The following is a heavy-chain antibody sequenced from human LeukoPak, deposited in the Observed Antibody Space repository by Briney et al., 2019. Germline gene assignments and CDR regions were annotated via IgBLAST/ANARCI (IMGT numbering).Heavy chain of an antibody. D-gene: IGHD6-19*01. Sequence: SGGSLRLSCAASGFTFSSYSMNWARQAPGKGLEWIGSIYYSGSTYYNPSLKSRVTISVDTSKNQFSLKLSSVTAADTAVYYCCSFDYWGQGTLVTVSS. V-gene: IGHV4-39*07. CDR1: GFTFSSYS. CDR3: CSFDY. J-gene: IGHJ4*02. CDR2: IYYSGST.